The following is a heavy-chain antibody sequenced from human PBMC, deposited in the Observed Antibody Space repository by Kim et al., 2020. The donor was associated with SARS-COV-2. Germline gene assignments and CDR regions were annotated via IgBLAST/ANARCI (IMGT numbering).Heavy chain of an antibody. CDR1: GGSISSYY. Sequence: SETLSLTCTVSGGSISSYYWSWIRQPPGKVLEWIGYIYYSGSTNYNPSLKSRVTISVDTSKNQFSLKLSSVTAADTAVYYCARGHVLLWFGEFRTGPGFDYWGQGTLVTVSS. CDR2: IYYSGST. CDR3: ARGHVLLWFGEFRTGPGFDY. J-gene: IGHJ4*02. D-gene: IGHD3-10*01. V-gene: IGHV4-59*01.